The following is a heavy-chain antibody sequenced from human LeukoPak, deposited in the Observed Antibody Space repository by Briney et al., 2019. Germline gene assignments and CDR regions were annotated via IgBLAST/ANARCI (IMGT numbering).Heavy chain of an antibody. CDR1: GGSISSSSYY. CDR2: IYYSGST. V-gene: IGHV4-39*01. CDR3: ARQARDCSSTSCYVFDY. Sequence: SETLSLTCTVSGGSISSSSYYWGWIRQPPGKGLEWTGSIYYSGSTYYNPSLKSRVTISVDTSKNQFSLKLSSVTAADTAVYYCARQARDCSSTSCYVFDYWGQGTLVTVSS. J-gene: IGHJ4*02. D-gene: IGHD2-2*01.